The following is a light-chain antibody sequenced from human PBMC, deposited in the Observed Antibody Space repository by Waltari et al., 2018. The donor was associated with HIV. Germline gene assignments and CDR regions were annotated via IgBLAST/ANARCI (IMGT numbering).Light chain of an antibody. CDR1: QSISNY. CDR3: QQSYSTPWT. J-gene: IGKJ1*01. Sequence: DIQMTQSPSSMSASVGDSVTITCRASQSISNYVNSYQQKPGKAPNLLIYAASNLQSGVPSRFSGSGSGTDFTLTISSLQPEDFATYYCQQSYSTPWTFGQGTKVEIK. CDR2: AAS. V-gene: IGKV1-39*01.